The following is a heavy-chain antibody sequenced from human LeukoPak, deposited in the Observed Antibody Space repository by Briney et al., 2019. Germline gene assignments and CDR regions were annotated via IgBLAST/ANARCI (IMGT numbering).Heavy chain of an antibody. V-gene: IGHV4-61*05. CDR3: ARNPVVNGAQVRGAFDI. Sequence: SETLSLTCTVSGGSISSSSYYWSWIRQPPGKGLEWIGYIYYTGSTNYNPSLKSRVTMSVDTSKNQFSLKLSSVTAADTAVYYCARNPVVNGAQVRGAFDIWGQGTMVTVSS. CDR2: IYYTGST. D-gene: IGHD3-10*01. CDR1: GGSISSSSYY. J-gene: IGHJ3*02.